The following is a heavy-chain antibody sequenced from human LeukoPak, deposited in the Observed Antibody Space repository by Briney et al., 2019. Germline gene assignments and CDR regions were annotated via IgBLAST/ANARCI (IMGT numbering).Heavy chain of an antibody. CDR2: IKQDGNEK. V-gene: IGHV3-7*02. Sequence: PGGSLRLSCVASGFTFNNYWMNWVRQAPGKGLEWVAMIKQDGNEKYYVDSVKGRFTISRDNAKSSLYLQMNSLRAEDTAVYYCVAGKEKWGQGTLVTVSS. J-gene: IGHJ4*02. CDR1: GFTFNNYW. D-gene: IGHD6-19*01. CDR3: VAGKEK.